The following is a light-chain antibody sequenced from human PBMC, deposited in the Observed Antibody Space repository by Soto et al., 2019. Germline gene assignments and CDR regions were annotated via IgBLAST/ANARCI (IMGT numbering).Light chain of an antibody. Sequence: QSALTQPASVSGSPGQSITISCTGTSSDVGGYNFVSWYQQHPGKVPKLMIFDVNSRPSGVSDRFSGSKSGNTASLTITGLQAEDEGDYYCSSDISSSTHVFGSGTKLTVL. J-gene: IGLJ6*01. V-gene: IGLV2-14*03. CDR1: SSDVGGYNF. CDR2: DVN. CDR3: SSDISSSTHV.